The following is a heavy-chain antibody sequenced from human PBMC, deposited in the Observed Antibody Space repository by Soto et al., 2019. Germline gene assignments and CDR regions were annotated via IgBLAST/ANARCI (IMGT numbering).Heavy chain of an antibody. V-gene: IGHV1-24*01. CDR1: GYTLTELS. D-gene: IGHD2-15*01. CDR2: FDSEDGET. J-gene: IGHJ3*02. CDR3: ATDGPDIVVVVAGRGAFDI. Sequence: ASVKVSCKXSGYTLTELSMHWVRQARGKGLEWMGGFDSEDGETIYAQKFQGRVTMTEDTSTDTAYMELSSLRSEDTAVYYCATDGPDIVVVVAGRGAFDIWGQGTMVTVSS.